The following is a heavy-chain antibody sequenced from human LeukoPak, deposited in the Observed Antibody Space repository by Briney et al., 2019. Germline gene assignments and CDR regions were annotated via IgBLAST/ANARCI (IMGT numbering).Heavy chain of an antibody. Sequence: SETLSLTCAVYGGSFSGYYWSWIRQPPGKGLEWIGEINHSGSTNFNPSLKSRLTMSIDTSKNQFSLKLYSVTSADTAVYYCARVVTDSYYYYMDVWGKGTTVTVSS. CDR3: ARVVTDSYYYYMDV. CDR2: INHSGST. J-gene: IGHJ6*03. V-gene: IGHV4-34*01. CDR1: GGSFSGYY.